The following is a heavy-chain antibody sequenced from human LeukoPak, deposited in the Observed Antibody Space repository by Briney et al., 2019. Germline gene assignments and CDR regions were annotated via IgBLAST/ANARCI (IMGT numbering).Heavy chain of an antibody. D-gene: IGHD5-24*01. CDR2: IYYSGST. CDR3: ARDSRDGYVDY. J-gene: IGHJ4*02. CDR1: GGSISSYY. V-gene: IGHV4-59*01. Sequence: SETLSLTCTVPGGSISSYYWSWIRQPPGKGLEWIGYIYYSGSTNYNPSLKSRVTISVDTSKNQFSLKLSSVTAADTAVYYCARDSRDGYVDYWGQGTLVTVSS.